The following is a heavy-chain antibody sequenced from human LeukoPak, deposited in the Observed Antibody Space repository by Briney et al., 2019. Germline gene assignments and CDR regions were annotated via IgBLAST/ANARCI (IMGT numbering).Heavy chain of an antibody. CDR2: ITPNSGGT. D-gene: IGHD2-15*01. J-gene: IGHJ4*02. V-gene: IGHV1-2*02. Sequence: GASVKVSCKASGYTFTTYNIHWVRQAPGQGVEWMGWITPNSGGTNYAQKFQGRVTMTRDTSISTAYMELSRLRSDDTAAYSCARGRGGGYFDFWGQETLVTVSS. CDR3: ARGRGGGYFDF. CDR1: GYTFTTYN.